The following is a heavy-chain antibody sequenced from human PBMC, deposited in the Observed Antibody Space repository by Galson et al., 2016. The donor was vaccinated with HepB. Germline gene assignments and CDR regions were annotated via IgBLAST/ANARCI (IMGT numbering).Heavy chain of an antibody. D-gene: IGHD6-25*01. J-gene: IGHJ4*02. CDR3: ATCGSGWPGERSYYFEY. V-gene: IGHV1-18*04. CDR2: ISAYNGKT. Sequence: SVKVSCKASGYNFPSYGITWVRQAPRQGLEWMGWISAYNGKTNYAPKFQGRLSLARDSSTSTGYMELSILTSDDTAVYYCATCGSGWPGERSYYFEYWSQGTLVTVSS. CDR1: GYNFPSYG.